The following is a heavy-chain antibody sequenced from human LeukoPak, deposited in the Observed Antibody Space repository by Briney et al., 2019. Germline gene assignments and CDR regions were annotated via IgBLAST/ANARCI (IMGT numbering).Heavy chain of an antibody. D-gene: IGHD3-16*01. CDR1: GGSISGYY. CDR2: IYTSGST. V-gene: IGHV4-4*07. J-gene: IGHJ4*02. CDR3: ARGLGMITFGPDY. Sequence: SETLSLTCTVSGGSISGYYWNWIRQPAGKGLEWIGRIYTSGSTHDNPSLKSRVTMSVDTSKNQVSLKASSVTAADTAVYYCARGLGMITFGPDYWGQGTLVTVSS.